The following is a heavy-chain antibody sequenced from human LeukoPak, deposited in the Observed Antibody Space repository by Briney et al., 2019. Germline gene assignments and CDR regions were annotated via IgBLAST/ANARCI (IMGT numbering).Heavy chain of an antibody. Sequence: KASETLSLTCGVYVGSFSDYYWSWIRQPPGKGLEWIGEINHGGTTNYNPSLKSRVTISADTSKRQFSLKLISVTAADTAVYYCARGQGTVTKGPYYFDYWGQGTLVTVSS. CDR2: INHGGTT. V-gene: IGHV4-34*01. D-gene: IGHD4-17*01. J-gene: IGHJ4*02. CDR1: VGSFSDYY. CDR3: ARGQGTVTKGPYYFDY.